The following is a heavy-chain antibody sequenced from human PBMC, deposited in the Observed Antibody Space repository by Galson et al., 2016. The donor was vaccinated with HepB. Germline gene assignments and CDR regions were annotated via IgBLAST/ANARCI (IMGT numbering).Heavy chain of an antibody. CDR2: MHYDGIAT. D-gene: IGHD3-10*01. Sequence: SLRLSCAASGLSFSSHDMHWVRQVPVKGLEWVAVMHYDGIATFYADSVKGRFTISRDTSTNTLYLQMNSLTAEDTAVYYCARGAWYGSTETGYWGQGTLVTVSS. CDR1: GLSFSSHD. CDR3: ARGAWYGSTETGY. J-gene: IGHJ4*02. V-gene: IGHV3-33*08.